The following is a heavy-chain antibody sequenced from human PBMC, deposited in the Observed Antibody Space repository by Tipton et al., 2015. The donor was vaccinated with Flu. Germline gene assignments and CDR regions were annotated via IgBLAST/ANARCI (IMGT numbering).Heavy chain of an antibody. J-gene: IGHJ6*02. CDR1: GYTFTGYY. D-gene: IGHD4/OR15-4a*01. CDR3: ARVRVRPDPYYYGMDV. Sequence: QSGPEVKKPGASVKVSCKASGYTFTGYYMHWVRQAPGQGLEWMGWINPNSGGTNYAQKFQGKVTMTRDTSISTAYMELSRLRSDGTAVYYCARVRVRPDPYYYGMDVWGQGTTVTVSS. CDR2: INPNSGGT. V-gene: IGHV1-2*02.